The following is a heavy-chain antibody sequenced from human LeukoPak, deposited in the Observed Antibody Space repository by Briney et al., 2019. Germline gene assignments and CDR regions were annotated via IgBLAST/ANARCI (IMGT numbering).Heavy chain of an antibody. D-gene: IGHD5-18*01. V-gene: IGHV1-2*02. CDR3: ARAVYSYGPGDY. Sequence: ASVKVSCKASGYTFTGYYIHWVRQAPGQGLEWMGWINPNSGGTNYAQKFQGRVTMTRDTSISTAYMELSRLRSDDTAVYYCARAVYSYGPGDYWGQGTLVTVSS. CDR2: INPNSGGT. CDR1: GYTFTGYY. J-gene: IGHJ4*02.